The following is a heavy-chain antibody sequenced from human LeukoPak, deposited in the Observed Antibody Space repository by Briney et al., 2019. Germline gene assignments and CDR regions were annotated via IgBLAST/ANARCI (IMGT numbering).Heavy chain of an antibody. D-gene: IGHD2-15*01. CDR1: GFSFSNYW. J-gene: IGHJ5*02. CDR3: VRGGPSTWS. Sequence: RGGSLRLSCAASGFSFSNYWMSWVRQAPGKGLEWVANIKFDGSNKFYVDSVKGRFTISRDNAKNLLYLQMNSLRVEDTAVYYCVRGGPSTWSWGQGTLVTVSS. V-gene: IGHV3-7*01. CDR2: IKFDGSNK.